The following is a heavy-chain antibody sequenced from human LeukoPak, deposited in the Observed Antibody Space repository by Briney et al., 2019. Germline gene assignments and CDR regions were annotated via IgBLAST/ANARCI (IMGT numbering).Heavy chain of an antibody. J-gene: IGHJ4*02. V-gene: IGHV1-2*02. CDR3: ARVYRIDLSGDDWELDH. Sequence: ASVKVSCKGSGYTFTGYYMHWVRQAPGQGLEWMGWINPNSGGTNYAQKFQGRVTMTRDTSISTAYMELSRLRSDDTAVYYCARVYRIDLSGDDWELDHWGQGTLATVSS. CDR2: INPNSGGT. CDR1: GYTFTGYY. D-gene: IGHD5-12*01.